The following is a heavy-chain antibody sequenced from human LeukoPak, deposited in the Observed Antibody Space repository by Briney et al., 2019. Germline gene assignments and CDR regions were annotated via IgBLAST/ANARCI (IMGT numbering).Heavy chain of an antibody. D-gene: IGHD3-16*01. CDR2: INPNSGGT. CDR3: ARSWGGYSDWFDP. Sequence: ASVKVSCKASGYTXTGYYMHWVRQAPGQGLEWMGWINPNSGGTNYAQKFQGRVTMTRDTSISTAYMELSRLRSDDTAVYYCARSWGGYSDWFDPWGQGTLVTVSS. V-gene: IGHV1-2*02. CDR1: GYTXTGYY. J-gene: IGHJ5*02.